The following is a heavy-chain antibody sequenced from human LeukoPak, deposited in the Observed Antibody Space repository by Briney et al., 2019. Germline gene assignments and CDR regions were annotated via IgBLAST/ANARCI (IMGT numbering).Heavy chain of an antibody. CDR2: IYYSGST. V-gene: IGHV4-39*07. D-gene: IGHD4-17*01. CDR3: ARGLNRNDYGDYGY. CDR1: GGSISSSSYY. Sequence: SETLSLTCTVSGGSISSSSYYWGWIRQPPGKGLEWIGSIYYSGSTYYNPSLKSRVTISVDTSKNQFSLKLSSVTAADTAVYYCARGLNRNDYGDYGYWGQGTLVTVSS. J-gene: IGHJ4*02.